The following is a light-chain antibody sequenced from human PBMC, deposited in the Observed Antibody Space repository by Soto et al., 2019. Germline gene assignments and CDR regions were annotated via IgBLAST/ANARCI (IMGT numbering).Light chain of an antibody. J-gene: IGKJ3*01. V-gene: IGKV3-11*01. CDR3: QQRANWPPFT. CDR2: DAS. CDR1: QSVGSY. Sequence: EIVLTQSPATLSLSPGERATLSCRASQSVGSYLAWYQQKPGQAPRLLIHDASNRATGIPARFNGSGSATDFTLTISSLEPEDFAVYYCQQRANWPPFTFGPGTKVDIK.